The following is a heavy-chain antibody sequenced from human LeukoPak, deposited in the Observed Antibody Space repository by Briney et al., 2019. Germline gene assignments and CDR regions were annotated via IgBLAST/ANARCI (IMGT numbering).Heavy chain of an antibody. CDR2: VSYDGSNK. CDR3: ARRMAANAFDI. CDR1: GFTFSNYA. V-gene: IGHV3-30-3*01. D-gene: IGHD5-24*01. J-gene: IGHJ3*02. Sequence: PGGSLRLSCAASGFTFSNYAMHWVRQAPGKGLEWVAVVSYDGSNKYYADSVKGRFTISRDNSKNTLYLQMNSLRTEDTAVYYCARRMAANAFDIWGQGTMVTVSS.